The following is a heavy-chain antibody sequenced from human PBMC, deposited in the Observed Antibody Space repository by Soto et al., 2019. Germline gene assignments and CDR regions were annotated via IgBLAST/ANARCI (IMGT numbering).Heavy chain of an antibody. V-gene: IGHV1-69*01. CDR1: GGTFSSYA. J-gene: IGHJ5*02. D-gene: IGHD6-19*01. CDR3: TREEYVDQWLVRIVFDP. Sequence: QVQLVQSGAEVKKPGSSVKVSCKASGGTFSSYAISWVRQAPGQGLEWMGGIIPIFGTANYAQKFQDRVTMTADESTSTASMELCSLGSEVTGVYYRTREEYVDQWLVRIVFDPWSEGTLVAVSS. CDR2: IIPIFGTA.